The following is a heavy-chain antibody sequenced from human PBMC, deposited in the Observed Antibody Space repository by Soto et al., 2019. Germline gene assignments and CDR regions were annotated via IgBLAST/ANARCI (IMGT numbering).Heavy chain of an antibody. J-gene: IGHJ4*02. Sequence: ASVKVSCKASGGTFSSYAISWVRQAPGQGLEWMGGIIPIFGTANYAPKFQGRVTITADESTSTTYMELRSLRSEDTAVDYCARGGTLGDSFDYWGQGTLVTVSS. V-gene: IGHV1-69*13. CDR3: ARGGTLGDSFDY. D-gene: IGHD3-16*01. CDR2: IIPIFGTA. CDR1: GGTFSSYA.